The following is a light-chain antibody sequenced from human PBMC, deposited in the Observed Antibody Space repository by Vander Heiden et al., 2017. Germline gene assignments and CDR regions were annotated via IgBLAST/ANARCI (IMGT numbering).Light chain of an antibody. Sequence: DIQMTQSPSSLSASVGDRVTITYRASQSISSYLNWYQQKPGKAPKLLIYAASSLQSGVPSRFSGSGSGTDFTLTISRLQPEDFATYYCQQSDSTPITFGGGTKVEIK. CDR1: QSISSY. CDR2: AAS. J-gene: IGKJ4*01. CDR3: QQSDSTPIT. V-gene: IGKV1-39*01.